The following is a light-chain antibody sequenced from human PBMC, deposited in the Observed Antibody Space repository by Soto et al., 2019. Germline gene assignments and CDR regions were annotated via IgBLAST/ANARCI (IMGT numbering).Light chain of an antibody. V-gene: IGKV3-11*01. J-gene: IGKJ3*01. CDR2: DAS. Sequence: ETVLTQSPATLSLSPGERATLSCRASQSISSYLAWYQQKPGQAPRLLIYDASNRATGIPARFSGSGSGTDFTLTISSLEPDDFAVYYCQQRFNWPPFGPGTKVDIK. CDR1: QSISSY. CDR3: QQRFNWPP.